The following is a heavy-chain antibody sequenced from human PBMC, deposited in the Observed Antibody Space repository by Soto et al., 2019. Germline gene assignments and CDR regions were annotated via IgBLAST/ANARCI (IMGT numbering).Heavy chain of an antibody. V-gene: IGHV3-33*01. CDR1: GSTFSTYG. J-gene: IGHJ4*02. CDR2: IWYDGSNE. D-gene: IGHD6-19*01. Sequence: GGSLRLSCAASGSTFSTYGMHWVRQAPGKGLEWVAVIWYDGSNEYYGDSVKGRFTISRDNSKNTLYLQMNSLRAEDTAVYYCARDATNSGWRYCFDYWGQGTLVTVSS. CDR3: ARDATNSGWRYCFDY.